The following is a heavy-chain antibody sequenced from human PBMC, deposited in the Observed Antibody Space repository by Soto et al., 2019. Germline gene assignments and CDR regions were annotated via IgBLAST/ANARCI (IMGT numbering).Heavy chain of an antibody. D-gene: IGHD2-21*02. J-gene: IGHJ4*02. CDR2: ISYDGNDK. Sequence: QVQLVESGGGVVQPGRSLRLSCAASGFIFSPYTMHWVRQTPGKGLEWVAVISYDGNDKYYADSVKGRFTISRDNSKNTLYLQMNRLRAEDTALYYCARGGGFCGADCYKGGIDYWGQGTLVTVSS. CDR3: ARGGGFCGADCYKGGIDY. CDR1: GFIFSPYT. V-gene: IGHV3-30-3*01.